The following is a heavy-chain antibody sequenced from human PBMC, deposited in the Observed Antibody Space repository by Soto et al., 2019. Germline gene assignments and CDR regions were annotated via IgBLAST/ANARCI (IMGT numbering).Heavy chain of an antibody. CDR2: TKQDGSEK. V-gene: IGHV3-7*01. CDR3: ARGGHCSRATCYTSRSAFDI. D-gene: IGHD2-2*02. CDR1: GFTFSAYW. Sequence: EVQLVESGGGLVQPGGSLRLSCAASGFTFSAYWMSWVRQAPGKGLEWVANTKQDGSEKYYVDSVKGVFTVTRDNAKKSVYLQMNSVRIDDTALLFCARGGHCSRATCYTSRSAFDIWGQGTKVTVSS. J-gene: IGHJ3*02.